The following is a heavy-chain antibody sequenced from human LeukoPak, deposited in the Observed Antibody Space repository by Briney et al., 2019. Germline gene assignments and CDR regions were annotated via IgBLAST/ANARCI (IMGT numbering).Heavy chain of an antibody. CDR2: IYHSGST. CDR1: GGSISSGGYS. Sequence: SETLSLTCAVSGGSISSGGYSWSWIRQPPGKGLEWIGYIYHSGSTYYNPSLKSRVTLSVDRSKNQFSLKLSSVTAADTAVYFSARALEGYSSSWYYYFDYWGQGTLVTVSS. D-gene: IGHD6-13*01. J-gene: IGHJ4*02. V-gene: IGHV4-30-2*01. CDR3: ARALEGYSSSWYYYFDY.